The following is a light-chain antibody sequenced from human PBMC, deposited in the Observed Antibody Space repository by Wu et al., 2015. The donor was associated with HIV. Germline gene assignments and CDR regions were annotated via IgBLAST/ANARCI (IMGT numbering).Light chain of an antibody. V-gene: IGKV3-20*01. Sequence: EIVLTQSPGTLSLSPGERATLSCRASQSISSSYLAWYQQKPGQAPRLLIYGTSSRATGIPDRFSGSGSGTDFTLIISRLEPEDFAVYYCQQHGGSVSFGLGDQAGDQT. CDR3: QQHGGSVS. CDR1: QSISSSY. J-gene: IGKJ2*01. CDR2: GTS.